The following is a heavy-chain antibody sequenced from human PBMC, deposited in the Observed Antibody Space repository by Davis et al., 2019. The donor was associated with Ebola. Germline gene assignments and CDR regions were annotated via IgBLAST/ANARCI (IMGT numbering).Heavy chain of an antibody. Sequence: SETLSLTCTVSGGSISSSSYYWGWIRQPPGKGLEWIGSIYYSGSTYYNPSLKSRVTISVDTSKNQFSLKLSSVTAADTAVYYCARGPLKTTVVGGRSKNPFDYWGQGTLVTVSS. D-gene: IGHD4-23*01. J-gene: IGHJ4*02. CDR2: IYYSGST. CDR3: ARGPLKTTVVGGRSKNPFDY. CDR1: GGSISSSSYY. V-gene: IGHV4-39*01.